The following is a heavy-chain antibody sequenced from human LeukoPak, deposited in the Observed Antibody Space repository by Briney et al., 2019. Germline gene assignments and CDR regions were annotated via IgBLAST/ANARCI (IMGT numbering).Heavy chain of an antibody. CDR2: ISYDGSNK. D-gene: IGHD1-26*01. CDR1: GFTFSSYA. Sequence: GGSLRLSCAASGFTFSSYAMSWVRQAPGKGLEWVAVISYDGSNKYYADSVKGRFTISRDNSKNTLYLQMNSLRADDTAVYYCAKGGGSYYYYYGMDVWGQGTTVTVSS. J-gene: IGHJ6*02. CDR3: AKGGGSYYYYYGMDV. V-gene: IGHV3-30*18.